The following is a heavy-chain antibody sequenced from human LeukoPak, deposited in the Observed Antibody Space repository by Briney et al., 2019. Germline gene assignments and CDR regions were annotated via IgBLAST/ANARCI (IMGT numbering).Heavy chain of an antibody. J-gene: IGHJ6*02. CDR2: MNEDGSEK. V-gene: IGHV3-7*03. Sequence: GGSLRLSCAASGFTFRSYWMTWVRLAPGKGPEWVANMNEDGSEKYYLDSVKGRFTISRDNAKNSLFLQMNTLRAEDTAVYYCARDVYGSGDVWGQGTTVTVSS. D-gene: IGHD6-19*01. CDR3: ARDVYGSGDV. CDR1: GFTFRSYW.